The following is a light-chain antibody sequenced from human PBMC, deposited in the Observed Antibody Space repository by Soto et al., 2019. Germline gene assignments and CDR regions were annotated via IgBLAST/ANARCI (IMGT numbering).Light chain of an antibody. CDR1: QSISSY. V-gene: IGKV1-39*01. CDR2: APS. J-gene: IGKJ1*01. Sequence: DIQMTQSPSSLSASVGDRVTITCRASQSISSYLNWYKPKPRKAPRLLIYAPSTLQGRVPSRFSGSGSGTDFTLTINSLEPEDFATYYCQQTYITRTFGQGTKVEVK. CDR3: QQTYITRT.